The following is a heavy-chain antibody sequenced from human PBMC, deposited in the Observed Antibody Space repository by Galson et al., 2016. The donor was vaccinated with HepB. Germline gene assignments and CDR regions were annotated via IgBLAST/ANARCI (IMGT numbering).Heavy chain of an antibody. CDR1: GFTFSSYG. D-gene: IGHD6-19*01. CDR3: AVSSGWRPEFDY. CDR2: IWYAGSNT. Sequence: SLRLSCAAPGFTFSSYGMHWVRQAPGQGLEWVAVIWYAGSNTYSADSVKGRFTTSRDNSKTTLDLQMNSRRAEDTAVYYCAVSSGWRPEFDYWGQGTRVTVSS. J-gene: IGHJ4*02. V-gene: IGHV3-33*01.